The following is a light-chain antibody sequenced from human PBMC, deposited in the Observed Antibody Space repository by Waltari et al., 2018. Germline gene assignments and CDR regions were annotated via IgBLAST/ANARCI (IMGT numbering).Light chain of an antibody. CDR1: QSISNW. V-gene: IGKV1-5*03. J-gene: IGKJ2*01. CDR2: KAS. CDR3: QQYNTYSS. Sequence: DIQMTQSPASLSASVGDRVTITCRASQSISNWLAWYQQKPGKAPILLIYKASILKSGVPSRFSVSGSGTQFTLTISSLQPCDFATYYCQQYNTYSSFGQGTKLEI.